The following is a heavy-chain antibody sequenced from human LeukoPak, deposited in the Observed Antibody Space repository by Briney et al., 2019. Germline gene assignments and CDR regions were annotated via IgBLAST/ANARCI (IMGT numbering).Heavy chain of an antibody. Sequence: PGGSLRLSCAASGFTFGSYAMTWVRQAPGKGLEWVSAISGSGGVTYYADSVKGRFTISRGNSKNTLYLQMNSLRAEDTAVYYCAKVGRTTTVIAARDYYYFDYWGQGTLVTVSS. CDR1: GFTFGSYA. CDR2: ISGSGGVT. J-gene: IGHJ4*02. D-gene: IGHD6-6*01. V-gene: IGHV3-23*01. CDR3: AKVGRTTTVIAARDYYYFDY.